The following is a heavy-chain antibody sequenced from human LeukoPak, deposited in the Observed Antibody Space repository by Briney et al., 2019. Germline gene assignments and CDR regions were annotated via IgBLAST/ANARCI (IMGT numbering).Heavy chain of an antibody. V-gene: IGHV3-64*01. CDR3: AREGDSGPTDY. D-gene: IGHD2-21*02. Sequence: GGSLRLSCAASGFTFSRYAMHWVRQTPGKGPEYVSAISSNGGSTYYANSVKGRFTISRDNSKNTLYLQMGSLRAEDMAVYYCAREGDSGPTDYWGQGTLFTVSS. J-gene: IGHJ4*02. CDR2: ISSNGGST. CDR1: GFTFSRYA.